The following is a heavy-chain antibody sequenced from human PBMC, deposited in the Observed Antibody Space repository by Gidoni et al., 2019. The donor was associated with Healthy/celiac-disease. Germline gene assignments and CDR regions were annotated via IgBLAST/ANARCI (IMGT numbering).Heavy chain of an antibody. Sequence: EVQLVESGGGLVKPGGSLRLSCAASGFTFSSYSMNWVRQAPGKGLEWVSSISSSSSYIYYADSVKGRFTISRDNAKNSLYLQMNSLRAEDTAVYYCAREGDSSGWYAGFSWFDPWGQGTLVTVSS. CDR1: GFTFSSYS. CDR3: AREGDSSGWYAGFSWFDP. J-gene: IGHJ5*02. V-gene: IGHV3-21*01. D-gene: IGHD6-19*01. CDR2: ISSSSSYI.